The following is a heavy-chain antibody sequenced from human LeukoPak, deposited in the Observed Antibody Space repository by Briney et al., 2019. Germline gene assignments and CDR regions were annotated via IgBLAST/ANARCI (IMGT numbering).Heavy chain of an antibody. D-gene: IGHD5-12*01. V-gene: IGHV3-23*01. J-gene: IGHJ4*02. Sequence: GGSLRLSCAVSGFTFSNYAMSWVRQAPGKGLEWVSVISGSGGSTYYADSVRGRFTISRDNSKDTLYLQMNSLRAEDTAVYYCARSQGIVATIMDYWGQGTLVTVSS. CDR1: GFTFSNYA. CDR2: ISGSGGST. CDR3: ARSQGIVATIMDY.